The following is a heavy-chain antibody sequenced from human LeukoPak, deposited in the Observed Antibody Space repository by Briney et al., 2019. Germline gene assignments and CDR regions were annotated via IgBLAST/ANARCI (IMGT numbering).Heavy chain of an antibody. Sequence: ASVKVSCKASGYTFTSYDINWVRQATGQGLEWMGWMNPNSGNTGYAQKFQGRVTITRNTSISTAYMELSSLRSEDTAVYYCARGAESRLNYYYYMDVWGKGTTVTVSS. CDR2: MNPNSGNT. V-gene: IGHV1-8*03. CDR1: GYTFTSYD. J-gene: IGHJ6*03. CDR3: ARGAESRLNYYYYMDV. D-gene: IGHD2-2*01.